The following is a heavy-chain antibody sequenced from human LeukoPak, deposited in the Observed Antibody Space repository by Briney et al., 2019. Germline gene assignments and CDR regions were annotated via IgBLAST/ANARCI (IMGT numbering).Heavy chain of an antibody. CDR1: GGSIRTYY. D-gene: IGHD6-6*01. CDR2: IYYSGST. V-gene: IGHV4-59*08. CDR3: ARHLIREEYSSSSIGFDP. J-gene: IGHJ5*02. Sequence: SETLSLTCTVSGGSIRTYYWSWIRQPPGKGLEWIGYIYYSGSTSYNPSLESRVTISVDTSKNQFSLKLSSVTAADTAVYYCARHLIREEYSSSSIGFDPWGQGTLVTVSS.